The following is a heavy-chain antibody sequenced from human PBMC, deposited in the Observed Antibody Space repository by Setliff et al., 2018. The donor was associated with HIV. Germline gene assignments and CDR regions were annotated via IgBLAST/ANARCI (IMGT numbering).Heavy chain of an antibody. CDR3: ARLGAEHFSDYDWVDY. CDR2: INHSGDT. V-gene: IGHV4-34*01. J-gene: IGHJ4*02. D-gene: IGHD5-12*01. CDR1: GGSFSGYY. Sequence: PSETLSLTCAVYGGSFSGYYWSWIRQPPGKGLEWIGEINHSGDTNYNPSLKSRVTISVDTSKNQFSLNLNSVTAADTAVYYCARLGAEHFSDYDWVDYWGQGTLVTVSS.